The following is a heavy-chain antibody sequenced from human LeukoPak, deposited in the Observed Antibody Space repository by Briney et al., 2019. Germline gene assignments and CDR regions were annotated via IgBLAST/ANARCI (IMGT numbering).Heavy chain of an antibody. CDR2: IYYSGST. D-gene: IGHD5-18*01. V-gene: IGHV4-39*07. CDR1: GGSISSSIYY. CDR3: ASPSVDITMA. Sequence: SETLSLTCTVSGGSISSSIYYWGWIRQPPGKGLEWIGSIYYSGSTYYNPSLKSRVTISIDTSKNQFSLKLSSVTAADTAVYYCASPSVDITMAWGQGTLVTVSS. J-gene: IGHJ5*02.